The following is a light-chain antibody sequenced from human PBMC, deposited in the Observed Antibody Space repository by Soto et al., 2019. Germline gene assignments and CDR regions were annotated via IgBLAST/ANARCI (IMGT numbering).Light chain of an antibody. CDR3: QQYETFSGT. J-gene: IGKJ1*01. CDR2: DAS. V-gene: IGKV1-5*01. Sequence: DIQMTQSPSTLSASVGDRVTITCRASQSISSWLAWYQQKPGKAPKVLIYDASSLESGVPSRFSGSGSGTDFTLTIASLQPDDFATYYCQQYETFSGTFGPGTMVAIK. CDR1: QSISSW.